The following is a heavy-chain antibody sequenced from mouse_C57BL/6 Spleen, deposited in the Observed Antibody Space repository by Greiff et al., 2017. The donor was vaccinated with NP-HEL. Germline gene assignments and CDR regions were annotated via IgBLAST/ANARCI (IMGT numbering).Heavy chain of an antibody. CDR3: ARKENGNAMDY. V-gene: IGHV5-17*01. CDR1: GFTFSDYG. J-gene: IGHJ4*01. Sequence: DVKLVESGGGLVKPGGSLKLSCAASGFTFSDYGMHWVRQAPEKGLEWVAYISSGSSTIYYADTVKGRFTISRDNAKNTLFLQMTSLRSEDTAMYYCARKENGNAMDYWGQGTSVTVSS. CDR2: ISSGSSTI.